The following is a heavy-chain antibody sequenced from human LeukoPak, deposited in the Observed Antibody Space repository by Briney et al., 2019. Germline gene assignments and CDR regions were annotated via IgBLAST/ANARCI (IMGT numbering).Heavy chain of an antibody. CDR2: ISSSSSYI. CDR1: GFTFSSYS. D-gene: IGHD3-10*01. V-gene: IGHV3-21*01. CDR3: ARNPGGYYYMDV. Sequence: GGSLRLSCAASGFTFSSYSMNWVRQAPGKGLEWVSSISSSSSYIYYADSVKGRFTISRDNAKNSLYLQMNSLRAEDTAVYYCARNPGGYYYMDVWGKGTTVTVYS. J-gene: IGHJ6*03.